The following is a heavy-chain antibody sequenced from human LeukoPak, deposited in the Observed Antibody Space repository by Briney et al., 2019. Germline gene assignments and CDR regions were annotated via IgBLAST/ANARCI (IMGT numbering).Heavy chain of an antibody. CDR2: INHSGST. CDR1: GGSFSGYY. V-gene: IGHV4-34*01. CDR3: ARAGGDFWSGYYHYFDY. D-gene: IGHD3-3*01. Sequence: SETLSLTCAVYGGSFSGYYWSWIRQPPGKGLEWIGEINHSGSTNYNPSLKSRVTISVDTSKNQFSLKLSSVTAADTAVYYCARAGGDFWSGYYHYFDYWGQGTLVTVSS. J-gene: IGHJ4*02.